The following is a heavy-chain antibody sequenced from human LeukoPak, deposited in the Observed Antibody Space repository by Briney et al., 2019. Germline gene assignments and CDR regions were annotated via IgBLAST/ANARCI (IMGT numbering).Heavy chain of an antibody. CDR3: ARLQYCSGTSCYWFDP. J-gene: IGHJ5*02. CDR1: GGSISSGLYS. Sequence: SETLSLTCDVSGGSISSGLYSWSWIRQPLGKGLEWIGYIYHTGSTYYNPSLNSRVTISVDTSKNQFSLRLSSVTAADTAVYYCARLQYCSGTSCYWFDPWGQGTLVTVSS. V-gene: IGHV4-30-2*01. D-gene: IGHD2-2*01. CDR2: IYHTGST.